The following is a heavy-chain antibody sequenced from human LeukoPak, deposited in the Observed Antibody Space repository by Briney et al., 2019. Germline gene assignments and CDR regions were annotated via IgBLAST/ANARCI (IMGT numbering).Heavy chain of an antibody. CDR2: INSDGSST. CDR1: GFSFSGYW. J-gene: IGHJ4*02. D-gene: IGHD2/OR15-2a*01. V-gene: IGHV3-74*01. CDR3: VRAIGLDIDF. Sequence: GGSLRLSCAASGFSFSGYWMHWVRQDPGKGLVWVSRINSDGSSTTYADSVKGRFTISRDNAKNTLYLQMNSLRAEDTAMYYCVRAIGLDIDFWGQGTLVTVSS.